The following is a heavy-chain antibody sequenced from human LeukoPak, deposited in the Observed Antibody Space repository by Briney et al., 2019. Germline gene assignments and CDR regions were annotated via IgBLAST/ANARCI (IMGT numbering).Heavy chain of an antibody. J-gene: IGHJ5*02. CDR3: ASDQAGSVNSFDP. CDR1: GNTFTAYY. CDR2: INPNSGGT. Sequence: ASVKVSCKASGNTFTAYYMHWVRQAPGQGLEWMGRINPNSGGTDYAQNFRGSVTLTRDTSISTAYMDLTRLRSDDTAVYYCASDQAGSVNSFDPWGQGTLVTVSS. V-gene: IGHV1-2*06.